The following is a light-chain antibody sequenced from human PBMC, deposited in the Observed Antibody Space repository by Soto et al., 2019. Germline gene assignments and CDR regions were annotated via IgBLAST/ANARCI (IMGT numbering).Light chain of an antibody. V-gene: IGKV2-28*01. Sequence: DIVMTQSPLSLPVTPGEPASISRRSSQSLLYSNGYNYLDWYLQKPGQSPQLLIYLGSYRASGVPDRFSGSGSGTDFTLKISRVEAEDVGVYYCMQALQTPLAFGGGTKVEIK. CDR2: LGS. CDR1: QSLLYSNGYNY. J-gene: IGKJ4*01. CDR3: MQALQTPLA.